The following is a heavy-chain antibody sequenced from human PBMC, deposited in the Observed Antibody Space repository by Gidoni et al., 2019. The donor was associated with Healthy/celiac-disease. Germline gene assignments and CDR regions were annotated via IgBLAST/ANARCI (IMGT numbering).Heavy chain of an antibody. Sequence: QVQLQQSGPGLVKPSQTLSLTCAISGDSVYSNSAAWNWSRQSPSRGLEWLGRTYYRSKWYNDYAVYWKSRITINPDTSKNQFSLQLNSVTPEDTALYYCASGEDYDSSGYYNFQHWGQGTLVTVSA. J-gene: IGHJ1*01. D-gene: IGHD3-22*01. CDR2: TYYRSKWYN. CDR1: GDSVYSNSAA. CDR3: ASGEDYDSSGYYNFQH. V-gene: IGHV6-1*01.